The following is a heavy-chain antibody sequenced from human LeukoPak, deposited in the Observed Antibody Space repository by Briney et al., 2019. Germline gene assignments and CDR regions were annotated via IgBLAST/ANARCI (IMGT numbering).Heavy chain of an antibody. J-gene: IGHJ5*02. Sequence: PSETLSLTCTVSGGSTSSYYWSWIRQPPGKGLEWIGYIYYSGSTNYNPSLKSRVTISVDTSKNQFSLKLSSVTAADTAVYYCARVGYCSSTSCGFDPWGQGTLVTVSS. CDR2: IYYSGST. CDR3: ARVGYCSSTSCGFDP. V-gene: IGHV4-59*01. CDR1: GGSTSSYY. D-gene: IGHD2-2*01.